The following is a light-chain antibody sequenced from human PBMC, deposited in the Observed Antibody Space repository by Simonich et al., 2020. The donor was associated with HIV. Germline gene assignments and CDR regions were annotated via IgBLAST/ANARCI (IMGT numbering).Light chain of an antibody. Sequence: DIQMTQSPSSLSASVGDRVTITCQASQDISNYLNWYQPKPGKAPKLLIYAASSLQSGVPSRFSGSGSGTDFTLTISSLQPEDFATYYCQHANSFPLTFGGGTKVEIK. CDR2: AAS. CDR3: QHANSFPLT. V-gene: IGKV1-12*01. J-gene: IGKJ4*01. CDR1: QDISNY.